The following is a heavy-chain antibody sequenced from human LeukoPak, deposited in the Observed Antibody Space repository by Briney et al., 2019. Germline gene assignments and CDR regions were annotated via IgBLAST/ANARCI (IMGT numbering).Heavy chain of an antibody. J-gene: IGHJ4*02. CDR1: GGSTSSFY. CDR3: ARVVQFWKSYYFDY. D-gene: IGHD3-3*01. CDR2: IYYSGST. V-gene: IGHV4-59*01. Sequence: SETLSRTCTVSGGSTSSFYWSWIRQPPGKGLEWIGYIYYSGSTTYNPSLKSRVTISVDRSKNQFSLKLSSVTAADTAVYYCARVVQFWKSYYFDYWGQGTLVTVSS.